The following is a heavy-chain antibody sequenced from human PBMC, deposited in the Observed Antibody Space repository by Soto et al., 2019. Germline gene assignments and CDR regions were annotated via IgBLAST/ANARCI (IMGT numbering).Heavy chain of an antibody. CDR3: ASPPNRYYYYSSGYYNLWY. V-gene: IGHV1-18*01. CDR1: GYTFTSYG. J-gene: IGHJ4*02. Sequence: QVQLVQSGAEVKKPGASVKVSCKASGYTFTSYGISWVRQAPGQGLEWMGWISAYNRNTNYAQKLQGRVTMTTDTSTSTANMGRRSLRSDDTAVYYCASPPNRYYYYSSGYYNLWYWGQGTLVTDSS. CDR2: ISAYNRNT. D-gene: IGHD3-22*01.